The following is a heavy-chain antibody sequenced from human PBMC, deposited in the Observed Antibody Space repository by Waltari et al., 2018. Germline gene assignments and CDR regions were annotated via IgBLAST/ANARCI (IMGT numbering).Heavy chain of an antibody. CDR2: IIPLLGKS. Sequence: QVQLVQSGTEVKKPGSSVKVSCQPSAGTFSRHALSWVRQAPGQGLEWMGGIIPLLGKSEYTQKFQDKVTITADKSPTTVYLEMTRLTSEDTAVYFCAGSLSVSSSRPFDSWGPGTLVIVSS. CDR1: AGTFSRHA. CDR3: AGSLSVSSSRPFDS. D-gene: IGHD6-6*01. J-gene: IGHJ4*02. V-gene: IGHV1-69*04.